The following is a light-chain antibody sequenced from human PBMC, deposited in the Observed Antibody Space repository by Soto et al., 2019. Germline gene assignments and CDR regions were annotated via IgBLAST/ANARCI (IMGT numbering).Light chain of an antibody. CDR2: GNS. V-gene: IGLV1-40*01. CDR1: SSNIGAGYD. CDR3: QSHDSSLSGSV. J-gene: IGLJ2*01. Sequence: QSVLTQPPSVSGAPGQRVTISCTGSSSNIGAGYDVHWYQQLPGTAPKVLIYGNSNRPSGVPDRFSGSKSGTSASLAITGLQAEDEADYYCQSHDSSLSGSVFGGGTKLTVL.